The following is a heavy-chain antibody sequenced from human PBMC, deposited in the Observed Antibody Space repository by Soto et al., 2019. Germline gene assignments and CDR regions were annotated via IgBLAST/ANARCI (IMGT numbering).Heavy chain of an antibody. CDR1: GFTFSSYA. Sequence: GWSLRLSCAASGFTFSSYAMSWVRQAPGKGLEWVSCISGSGGSTYYADSVKGRFTISRDNSKNTLYLQMNSLRAEDTAVYYCAKVTYGSASYSGFDPWGQGTMGTVSS. CDR2: ISGSGGST. V-gene: IGHV3-23*01. J-gene: IGHJ5*02. CDR3: AKVTYGSASYSGFDP. D-gene: IGHD3-10*01.